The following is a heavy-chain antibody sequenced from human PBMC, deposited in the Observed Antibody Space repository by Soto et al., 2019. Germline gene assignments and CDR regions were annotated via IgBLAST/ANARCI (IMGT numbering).Heavy chain of an antibody. CDR2: LSSSSTTI. V-gene: IGHV3-11*04. CDR3: TRDASRDSSARGWFDP. Sequence: GGSLSLSCATSGFTFSDFYMSWVRQAPGKGLEWVSYLSSSSTTIYYADALRGRFTISRDNAKNSLHLQMNSLRAEDTAVYYCTRDASRDSSARGWFDPWGPGTLVTVSS. J-gene: IGHJ5*02. D-gene: IGHD6-13*01. CDR1: GFTFSDFY.